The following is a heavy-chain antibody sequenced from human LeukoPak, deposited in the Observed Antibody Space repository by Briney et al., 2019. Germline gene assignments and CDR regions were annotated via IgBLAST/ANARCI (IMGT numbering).Heavy chain of an antibody. J-gene: IGHJ1*01. CDR1: GFTFSSYG. CDR2: ISGSGGST. Sequence: GGSLRLSCAASGFTFSSYGMSWVRQAPGKGLEWVSAISGSGGSTYYADSVKGRFTISRDNSKNTLYLQMNSLRAEDTAVYYCAKSGSYFSGEPEYFQHWGQGTLVTVSS. V-gene: IGHV3-23*01. CDR3: AKSGSYFSGEPEYFQH. D-gene: IGHD1-26*01.